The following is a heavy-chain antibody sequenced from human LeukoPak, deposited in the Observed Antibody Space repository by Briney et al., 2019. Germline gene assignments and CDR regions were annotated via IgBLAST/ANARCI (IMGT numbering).Heavy chain of an antibody. V-gene: IGHV4-34*01. CDR2: INHSGST. CDR1: GGSFSGYY. J-gene: IGHJ4*02. D-gene: IGHD4-17*01. Sequence: SETLSLTRAVYGGSFSGYYWSWIRQPPGKGLEWIGEINHSGSTNYNPSLKSRVTISVDTSKNQFSLKLSSVTAADTAVYYCARDVYGADYWGQGTLVTVSS. CDR3: ARDVYGADY.